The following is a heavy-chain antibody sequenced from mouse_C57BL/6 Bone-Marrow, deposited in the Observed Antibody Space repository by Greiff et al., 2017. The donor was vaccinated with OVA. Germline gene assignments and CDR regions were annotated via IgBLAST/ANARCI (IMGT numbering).Heavy chain of an antibody. CDR3: TTIYYDYDGDWYFDF. D-gene: IGHD2-4*01. V-gene: IGHV14-4*01. CDR1: GFNIKDDY. CDR2: IDPENGDT. Sequence: VQLQQSGAELVRPGASVKLSCTASGFNIKDDYMHWVKQRPEQGLEWIGWIDPENGDTEYASKFQGKATITADTSSNTAYLQLSSLTSEDTAVYYCTTIYYDYDGDWYFDFWGTGTTVTVSS. J-gene: IGHJ1*03.